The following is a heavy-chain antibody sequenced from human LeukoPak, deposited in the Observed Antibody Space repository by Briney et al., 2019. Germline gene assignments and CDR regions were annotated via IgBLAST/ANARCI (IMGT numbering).Heavy chain of an antibody. CDR2: IYPGDSDT. Sequence: GESLQISCKGSGYSFTSYWIGWVRQMPGKGLEWMGIIYPGDSDTRYSPSFQGQVTISADKSISTAYLQWSSLKASDTAMYYCARRGIAAAGSVNWFDPWGQGTLVTVSS. V-gene: IGHV5-51*01. CDR1: GYSFTSYW. CDR3: ARRGIAAAGSVNWFDP. J-gene: IGHJ5*02. D-gene: IGHD6-13*01.